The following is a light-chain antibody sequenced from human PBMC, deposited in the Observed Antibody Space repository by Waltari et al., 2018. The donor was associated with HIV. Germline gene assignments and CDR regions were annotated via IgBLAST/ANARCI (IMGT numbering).Light chain of an antibody. CDR2: QDS. Sequence: SVSVSPGQTASITCSGDKLGDKYACWYQQKPGQSPVLVIYQDSKRPSGIPERFSGSNSGNTATLTISGTQAMDEADYYCQAWDSSTEGYVFGTGTKVTVL. CDR1: KLGDKY. J-gene: IGLJ1*01. CDR3: QAWDSSTEGYV. V-gene: IGLV3-1*01.